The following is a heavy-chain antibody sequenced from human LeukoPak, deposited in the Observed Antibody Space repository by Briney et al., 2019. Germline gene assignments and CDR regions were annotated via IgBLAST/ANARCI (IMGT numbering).Heavy chain of an antibody. CDR3: AKGYCSGGSCYEYYFDY. Sequence: GRSLRLSCAASGFTFSSYAMSWVRQAPGKGLEWVSSISGSGGSTYYADSVKGRFTISRDNSKNTLYLQMNSLRAEDTAVYYCAKGYCSGGSCYEYYFDYWGQGTLVTVSS. D-gene: IGHD2-15*01. CDR2: ISGSGGST. J-gene: IGHJ4*02. CDR1: GFTFSSYA. V-gene: IGHV3-23*01.